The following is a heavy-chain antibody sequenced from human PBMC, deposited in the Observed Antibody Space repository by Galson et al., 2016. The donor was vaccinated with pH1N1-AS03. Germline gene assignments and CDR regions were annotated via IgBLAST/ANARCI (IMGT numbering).Heavy chain of an antibody. D-gene: IGHD2-2*01. CDR1: GAILNTYW. V-gene: IGHV5-10-1*01. CDR3: ARHREYQVLSSTMDV. CDR2: IDPNDSYS. Sequence: QSGAEVTKPGESLRISCKGSGAILNTYWITWVRQVPGKGLEWLGRIDPNDSYSNKMLALQGHVTVPVDKSISTAFLQWSSLKASDTAIYYCARHREYQVLSSTMDVWGQGTTVTVSS. J-gene: IGHJ6*02.